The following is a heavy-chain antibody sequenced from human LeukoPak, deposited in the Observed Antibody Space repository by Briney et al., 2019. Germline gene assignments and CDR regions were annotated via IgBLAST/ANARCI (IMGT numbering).Heavy chain of an antibody. CDR2: ISYDGSNK. CDR3: AKETRDQQW. V-gene: IGHV3-30*18. Sequence: PGRSLRLSCAASGFTFSSYGMHWVRQAPGKGLEWVAVISYDGSNKYYADSVKGRFTISRDNSKNTLYLQMNSLRAEDTAVYYCAKETRDQQWWGQGTLVTVSS. CDR1: GFTFSSYG. D-gene: IGHD6-19*01. J-gene: IGHJ4*02.